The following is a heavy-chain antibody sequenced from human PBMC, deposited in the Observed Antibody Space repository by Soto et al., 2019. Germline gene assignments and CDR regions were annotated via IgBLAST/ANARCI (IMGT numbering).Heavy chain of an antibody. J-gene: IGHJ4*02. D-gene: IGHD1-7*01. CDR1: GVSISSGSYY. Sequence: PSETLSLTCTVSGVSISSGSYYWSWIRQPPGKGLEWIGFMSYSGITSYNASLKSRVTMSVDTSKSQFSLSLSFATAADTAVYYCATMGTPATGLYYFDNWGQGTLVTVSS. CDR3: ATMGTPATGLYYFDN. V-gene: IGHV4-30-4*01. CDR2: MSYSGIT.